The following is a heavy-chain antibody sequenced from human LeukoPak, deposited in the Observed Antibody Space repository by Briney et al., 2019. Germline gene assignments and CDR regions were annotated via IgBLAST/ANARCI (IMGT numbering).Heavy chain of an antibody. CDR1: GGSISNYY. CDR2: IYYSGST. Sequence: PSETLSLTCTVSGGSISNYYWSWIRQPPGKGLEWIGHIYYSGSTNYNPSLKSRVTISVDTSKNQFSLKLNSVTAADTAVYYCARGIGQWLALDYWGQGTPVTVSS. D-gene: IGHD6-19*01. J-gene: IGHJ4*02. V-gene: IGHV4-59*01. CDR3: ARGIGQWLALDY.